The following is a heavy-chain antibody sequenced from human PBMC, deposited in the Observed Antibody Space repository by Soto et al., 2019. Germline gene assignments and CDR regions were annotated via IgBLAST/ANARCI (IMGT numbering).Heavy chain of an antibody. V-gene: IGHV1-8*01. CDR2: MNPNSGNT. Sequence: ASVKVSCKASGYTFTSYDINWVRQATGQGLEWMGWMNPNSGNTGYAQKFQGRVTMTRNTSISTAYMELSSLRSEDTAVYYCARAAAGRFYYYYYMDVWGKGTTVTVSS. D-gene: IGHD6-13*01. CDR3: ARAAAGRFYYYYYMDV. J-gene: IGHJ6*03. CDR1: GYTFTSYD.